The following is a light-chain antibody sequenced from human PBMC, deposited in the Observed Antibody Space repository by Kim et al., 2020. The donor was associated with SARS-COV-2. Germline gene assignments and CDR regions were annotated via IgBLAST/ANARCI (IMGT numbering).Light chain of an antibody. CDR1: SSNIGNNA. V-gene: IGLV1-36*01. CDR3: AAWDDRLNGVV. CDR2: YDD. J-gene: IGLJ2*01. Sequence: QSVLTQPPSVSEAPRQRVTISCSGSSSNIGNNAVNWYQQLPGKAPKLLIYYDDLLPSGVSDRFSGSKSVTSASLAISGLQSEDEADYYCAAWDDRLNGVVFGGGTKLTVL.